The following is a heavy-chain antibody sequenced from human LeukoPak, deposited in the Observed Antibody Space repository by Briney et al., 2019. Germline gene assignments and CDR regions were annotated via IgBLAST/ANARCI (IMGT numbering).Heavy chain of an antibody. J-gene: IGHJ4*02. Sequence: ASVKVSCKASGYTFTSYYMHWVRQAPGQGLEWMGIINPSGGSTSYAQKFQGRVTMTRDTSTSTVYMELSSLRSEDMAVYYCARSGDDSSGYYHGTDFDYWGQGTLVTVSS. D-gene: IGHD3-22*01. CDR3: ARSGDDSSGYYHGTDFDY. CDR2: INPSGGST. V-gene: IGHV1-46*01. CDR1: GYTFTSYY.